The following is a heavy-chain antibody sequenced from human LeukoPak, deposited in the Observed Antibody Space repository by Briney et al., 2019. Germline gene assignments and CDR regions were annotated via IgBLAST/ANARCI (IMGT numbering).Heavy chain of an antibody. V-gene: IGHV1-18*01. Sequence: ASVKVSCKASGYTFTSYGISWVRQAPGQGLEWMGWISAYNGNTNYAQKLQGRVTMTTDTSTSTAYMELRSLRSDDTAVYYCARLFISSSWSHEGYWGQGTLVTVSS. CDR3: ARLFISSSWSHEGY. J-gene: IGHJ4*02. CDR2: ISAYNGNT. D-gene: IGHD6-13*01. CDR1: GYTFTSYG.